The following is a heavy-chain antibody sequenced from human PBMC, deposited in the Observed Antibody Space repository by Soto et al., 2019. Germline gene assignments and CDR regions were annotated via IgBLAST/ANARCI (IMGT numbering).Heavy chain of an antibody. CDR2: ISYDGSNK. D-gene: IGHD3-3*01. CDR1: GFTFSSYA. J-gene: IGHJ4*02. CDR3: ARGNFRSTIFGSL. Sequence: GSLRLSCAASGFTFSSYAMHWVRQAPGKGLEWVAVISYDGSNKYYADSVKGRFTISRDNSKNTLYLQMNSLRAEDTAVYYCARGNFRSTIFGSLWGQGTLVTVSS. V-gene: IGHV3-30-3*01.